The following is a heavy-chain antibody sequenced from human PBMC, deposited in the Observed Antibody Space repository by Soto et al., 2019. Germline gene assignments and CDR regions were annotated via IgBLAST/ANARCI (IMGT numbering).Heavy chain of an antibody. D-gene: IGHD3-22*01. CDR2: IYQSGTT. CDR1: GDSISSGGYS. J-gene: IGHJ4*02. Sequence: QVQLQESGSGLVKPSQTLSLTCDVSGDSISSGGYSWNWIRQPPGKGLEWIGNIYQSGTTDYNPSLKSGVTISVDRSKNQFSLKLSSVTAADTAVYYCARDNRSGYYFDYWGQGTLVTVSS. V-gene: IGHV4-30-2*01. CDR3: ARDNRSGYYFDY.